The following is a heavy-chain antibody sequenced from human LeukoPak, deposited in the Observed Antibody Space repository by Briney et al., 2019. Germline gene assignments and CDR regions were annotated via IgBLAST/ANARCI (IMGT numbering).Heavy chain of an antibody. D-gene: IGHD2-15*01. V-gene: IGHV4-34*01. J-gene: IGHJ4*02. Sequence: PSETLSLTCAVYGGSFSGYYWSWIRQPPGKGLEWIGEINHSGSTNYNPSLKSRVTISVDTSKNQFSLKLSSVTAADTAVYYCARLGSWGGVAAISAVRGPYVDYWGQGTLVTVSS. CDR2: INHSGST. CDR3: ARLGSWGGVAAISAVRGPYVDY. CDR1: GGSFSGYY.